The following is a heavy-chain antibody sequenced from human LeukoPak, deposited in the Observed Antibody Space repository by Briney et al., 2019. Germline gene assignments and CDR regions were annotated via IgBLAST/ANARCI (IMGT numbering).Heavy chain of an antibody. CDR3: ARDPGYSSGGYYYYYYMDV. CDR2: IQYDGSNK. CDR1: GFSSYD. J-gene: IGHJ6*03. V-gene: IGHV3-30*02. D-gene: IGHD6-19*01. Sequence: GGSLRLSCVASGFSSYDMHWVRQAPGKGLEWVVFIQYDGSNKYYADSVKGRFTISRDNAKNSLYLQMNSLRAEDTAVYYCARDPGYSSGGYYYYYYMDVWGKGTTVTISS.